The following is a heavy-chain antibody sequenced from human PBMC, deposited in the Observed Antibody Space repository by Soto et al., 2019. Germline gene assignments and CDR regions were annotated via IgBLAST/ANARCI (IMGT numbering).Heavy chain of an antibody. J-gene: IGHJ4*02. CDR3: ARGVNGYSYVDY. CDR2: INRDGSRT. Sequence: EVQLVESGGNILQPGGSLRLSCAASGFISSSYWMHWVRQAPGKRLVWVSRINRDGSRTDYADSVKGRFAVSRDNAKNTVLLQMNSLRADDTAVYYCARGVNGYSYVDYWGQGTLVTVSA. D-gene: IGHD2-15*01. V-gene: IGHV3-74*01. CDR1: GFISSSYW.